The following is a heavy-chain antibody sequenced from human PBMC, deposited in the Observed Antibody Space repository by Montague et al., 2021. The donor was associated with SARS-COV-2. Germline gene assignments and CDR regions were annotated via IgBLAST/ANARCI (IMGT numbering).Heavy chain of an antibody. D-gene: IGHD3-16*01. J-gene: IGHJ6*02. CDR1: GGSISPFD. Sequence: SETLSLTCTVSGGSISPFDWSWIRQSPARGLEWMGTIYYSGTANYNPSLMGRLAMSLQTSQKQLSLALGSVTAADTAVYDCARMNMHYVDTSNPRRVGLDVWGQGTTVTVSS. CDR2: IYYSGTA. V-gene: IGHV4-59*01. CDR3: ARMNMHYVDTSNPRRVGLDV.